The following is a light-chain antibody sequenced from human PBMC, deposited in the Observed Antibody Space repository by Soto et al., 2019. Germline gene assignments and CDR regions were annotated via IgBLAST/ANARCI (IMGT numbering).Light chain of an antibody. Sequence: EIVLTQSPATLSLSPGERATLSCRASQYIGGYLAWYQLRPGQGPRLLIFDAASRATGIPDRVSGSGSGTDFTLTISRLEPEDFEVYYCQQRASWPLTFGGGTKVEIK. J-gene: IGKJ4*01. CDR2: DAA. CDR1: QYIGGY. V-gene: IGKV3-11*01. CDR3: QQRASWPLT.